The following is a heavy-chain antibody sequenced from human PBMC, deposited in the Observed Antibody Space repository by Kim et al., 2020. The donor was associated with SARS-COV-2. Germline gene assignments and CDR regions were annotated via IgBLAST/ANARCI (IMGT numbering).Heavy chain of an antibody. Sequence: GESLKISCKGSGYSFTSYWISWVRQMPGKGLEWMGRIDPSDAYTNYSPSFQGHVTISADKSISTAYLQWSSLKASDTAMYYCARRSGYGSGSIDFDYWGQGTLVTVSS. CDR2: IDPSDAYT. CDR3: ARRSGYGSGSIDFDY. D-gene: IGHD3-10*01. J-gene: IGHJ4*02. V-gene: IGHV5-10-1*01. CDR1: GYSFTSYW.